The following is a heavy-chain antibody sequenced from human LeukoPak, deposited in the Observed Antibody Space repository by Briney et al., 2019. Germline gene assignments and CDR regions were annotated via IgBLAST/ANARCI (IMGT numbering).Heavy chain of an antibody. CDR1: GGSISSGSHH. V-gene: IGHV4-39*01. Sequence: SETLSLTCTVSGGSISSGSHHWGWFRQSPGKGLEWIGSIYYSRTTYYNPSLNSRVTISVVTSKNQFSLQLNSVTAAGTAVYYCVRHDGRSGGTMGALDSWGQGSLSPSPQ. D-gene: IGHD4-23*01. CDR3: VRHDGRSGGTMGALDS. J-gene: IGHJ4*02. CDR2: IYYSRTT.